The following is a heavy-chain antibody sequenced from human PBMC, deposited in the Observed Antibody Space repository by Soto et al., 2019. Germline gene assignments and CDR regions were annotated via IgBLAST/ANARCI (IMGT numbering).Heavy chain of an antibody. CDR3: ARDRSPYDFWSGDYYYGMDV. CDR1: GYSISSGYY. Sequence: SETLSLTCAVSGYSISSGYYWGWIRQPPGKGLEWIGSIYHSGSTYYNPSLKSRVTISVDTSKNQFSLKLSSVTAADTAVYYCARDRSPYDFWSGDYYYGMDVWGQGTTVTVS. CDR2: IYHSGST. D-gene: IGHD3-3*01. J-gene: IGHJ6*02. V-gene: IGHV4-38-2*02.